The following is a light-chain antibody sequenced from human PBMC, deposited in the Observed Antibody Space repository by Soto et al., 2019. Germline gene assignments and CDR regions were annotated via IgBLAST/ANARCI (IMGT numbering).Light chain of an antibody. J-gene: IGKJ1*01. CDR2: GAS. Sequence: EVVMTQSPATLSVSPGERVTLSCRASQSINAHLAWYQQKPGQAPRLLIHGASTRATGIPARFSGSGFGTELILTISSLQAEDFAVYYCQQYNTWLWTFGQGTKLELQ. V-gene: IGKV3-15*01. CDR1: QSINAH. CDR3: QQYNTWLWT.